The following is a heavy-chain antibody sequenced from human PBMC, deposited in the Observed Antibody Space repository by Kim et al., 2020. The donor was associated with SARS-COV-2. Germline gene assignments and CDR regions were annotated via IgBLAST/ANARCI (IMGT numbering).Heavy chain of an antibody. V-gene: IGHV3-7*01. CDR2: SDK. D-gene: IGHD6-13*01. J-gene: IGHJ4*02. Sequence: SDKQYLEAVKGRFTISRDNAKNSLFLQKDSLRAEDAALYYCARGGSYSFEYWSQGTLVTVSS. CDR3: ARGGSYSFEY.